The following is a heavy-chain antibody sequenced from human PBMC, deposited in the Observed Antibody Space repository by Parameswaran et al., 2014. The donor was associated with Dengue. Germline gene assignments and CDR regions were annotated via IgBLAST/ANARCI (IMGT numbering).Heavy chain of an antibody. D-gene: IGHD1-26*01. Sequence: WIRQPPGKGLEWIGSIYYSGSTYYNPSLKSRVTISVDTSKNQFSLKLSSVTAADTAVYYCAGGSYYVKIFDYWGQGTLVTVSS. CDR3: AGGSYYVKIFDY. V-gene: IGHV4-39*07. J-gene: IGHJ4*02. CDR2: IYYSGST.